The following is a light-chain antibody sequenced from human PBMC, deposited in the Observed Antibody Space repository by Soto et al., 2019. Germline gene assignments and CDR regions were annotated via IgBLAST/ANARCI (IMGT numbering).Light chain of an antibody. Sequence: EIRMTQSPPNLSVSPRARDTLACSASQSVSSNLAWYQQKPGQAPRLLIYGASTRATGIPARFSGSGSGTEFTLTISSLQSEDFTVYYSQQYNNWPPTTFGQGTRLEIK. V-gene: IGKV3-15*01. CDR1: QSVSSN. J-gene: IGKJ5*01. CDR3: QQYNNWPPTT. CDR2: GAS.